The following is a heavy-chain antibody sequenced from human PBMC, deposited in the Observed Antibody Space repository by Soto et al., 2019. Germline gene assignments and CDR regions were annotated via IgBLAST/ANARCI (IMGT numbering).Heavy chain of an antibody. V-gene: IGHV1-58*01. Sequence: GASVKVSCKTSGFTFSNSAVQWVRQARGQRLEWIGWIVIGGGKTKYAQHLQDKLTITRDMSTSTAYMELTSLTSEDTAVYYCAAELYGGGRCCSFDIWGQGTMV. CDR3: AAELYGGGRCCSFDI. CDR1: GFTFSNSA. D-gene: IGHD2-15*01. J-gene: IGHJ3*02. CDR2: IVIGGGKT.